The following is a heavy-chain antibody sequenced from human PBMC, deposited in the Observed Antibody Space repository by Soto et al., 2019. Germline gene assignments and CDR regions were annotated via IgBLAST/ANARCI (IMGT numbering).Heavy chain of an antibody. CDR2: ISYDGSNK. J-gene: IGHJ6*02. Sequence: NGLEWVAVISYDGSNKYYADSVKGRFTISRDNSKNTLYLQMNSLRAEDKAVYYCAKLGDFWSGYRTEPKADFGMDVSGQGTT. CDR3: AKLGDFWSGYRTEPKADFGMDV. V-gene: IGHV3-30*18. D-gene: IGHD3-3*01.